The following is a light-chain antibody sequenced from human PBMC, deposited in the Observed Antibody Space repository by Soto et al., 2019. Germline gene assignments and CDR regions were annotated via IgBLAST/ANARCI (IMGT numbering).Light chain of an antibody. J-gene: IGKJ3*01. CDR2: AAS. CDR1: QGISNY. V-gene: IGKV1-27*01. Sequence: DIQMTQSPSSLSASVGDRVTITCRATQGISNYLAWYQQKPGKVPKLLIYAASTLQSGVPSRFSGSVSGTDFTLTISSLQPEDVATYYCQKYISSPFTFGPGTNVHIK. CDR3: QKYISSPFT.